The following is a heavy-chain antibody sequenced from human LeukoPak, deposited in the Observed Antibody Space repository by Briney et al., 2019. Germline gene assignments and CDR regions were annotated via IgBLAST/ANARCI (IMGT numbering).Heavy chain of an antibody. CDR1: GFTFSSYA. CDR2: ISGSGGST. J-gene: IGHJ4*02. D-gene: IGHD3-22*01. Sequence: GGSLRLSCAASGFTFSSYAMSWVRQAPGKGLEWVSAISGSGGSTYYADSVKGRFTISRDNSKNTLYLQMNSLRAEDTAVYYCAKPGVNYYDSSGYGYWGQGTLVTVSS. CDR3: AKPGVNYYDSSGYGY. V-gene: IGHV3-23*01.